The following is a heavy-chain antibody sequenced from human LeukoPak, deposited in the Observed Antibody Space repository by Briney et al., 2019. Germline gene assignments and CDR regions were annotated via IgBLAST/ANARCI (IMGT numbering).Heavy chain of an antibody. J-gene: IGHJ4*02. CDR3: ARKGLPDY. CDR2: ISSSSSTI. CDR1: GFTFSTYS. V-gene: IGHV3-48*01. Sequence: GGSLRLSCAASGFTFSTYSMTWVRQAPGKGLEWVSYISSSSSTIYYGGSVKGRFTVSRDNAKNSLYLQMNSLRAEDTAVYYCARKGLPDYWGQGTLVTVSS.